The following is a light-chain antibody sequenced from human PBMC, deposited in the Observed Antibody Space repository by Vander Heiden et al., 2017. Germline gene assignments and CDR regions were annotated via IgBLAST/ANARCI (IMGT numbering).Light chain of an antibody. CDR2: EVS. V-gene: IGLV2-8*01. J-gene: IGLJ1*01. CDR1: SSDVGVYNY. Sequence: QSALTQPPSASGSPGQSVTISCTGTSSDVGVYNYVSWYQQHPGKAPKLMIYEVSKRPSGVPDRFSGSKSGNTASLTVSGLQAEDEADYYCSSYGGSNNLYVFGTGTKVTVL. CDR3: SSYGGSNNLYV.